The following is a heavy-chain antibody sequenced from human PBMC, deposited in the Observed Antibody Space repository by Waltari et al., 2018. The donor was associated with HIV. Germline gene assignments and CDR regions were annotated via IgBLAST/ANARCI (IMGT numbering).Heavy chain of an antibody. Sequence: QLQLQESGPGLVKPLETLSLTCSVPGASISSSSHYWGWIRRSPGKGREWIGSIYYSGSAYYNPSLKSRVTISVDTSKNQFFLNLNSVTAADTTLYYCARQSDDYSSSYFDSWGQGTLVTVSS. CDR1: GASISSSSHY. CDR3: ARQSDDYSSSYFDS. CDR2: IYYSGSA. V-gene: IGHV4-39*01. D-gene: IGHD3-16*01. J-gene: IGHJ4*02.